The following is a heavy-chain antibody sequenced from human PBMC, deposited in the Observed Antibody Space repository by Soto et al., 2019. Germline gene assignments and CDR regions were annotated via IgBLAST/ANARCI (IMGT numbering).Heavy chain of an antibody. CDR1: GFTFSSYA. D-gene: IGHD3-16*02. CDR2: ISYDGSNK. CDR3: ARDLWDYVWGSYRPFDY. V-gene: IGHV3-30-3*01. J-gene: IGHJ4*02. Sequence: GGSLRLSCAASGFTFSSYAMHWVRQAPGKGLEWVAVISYDGSNKYYADSVKGRFTISRDNSKNTLYLQMNSLRAEDTAVYYCARDLWDYVWGSYRPFDYWGQGTPVTVSS.